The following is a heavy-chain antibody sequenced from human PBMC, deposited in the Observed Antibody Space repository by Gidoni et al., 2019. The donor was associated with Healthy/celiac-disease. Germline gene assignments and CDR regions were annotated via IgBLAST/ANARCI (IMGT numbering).Heavy chain of an antibody. CDR3: AKDITYCSSTSCRPTMVRGVIPA. J-gene: IGHJ5*02. Sequence: EVQLLESGGGLVQPGGSLRLSCAASGFTFSSYAMSWVRQAPGKGLEWVSAISGSGGSTYYADSVKGRFTISRDNSKNTLYLQMNSLRAEDTAVYYCAKDITYCSSTSCRPTMVRGVIPAWGQGTLVTVSS. CDR2: ISGSGGST. CDR1: GFTFSSYA. V-gene: IGHV3-23*01. D-gene: IGHD3-10*01.